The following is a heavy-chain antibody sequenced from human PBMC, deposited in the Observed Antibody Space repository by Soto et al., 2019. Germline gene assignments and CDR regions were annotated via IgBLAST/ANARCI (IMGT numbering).Heavy chain of an antibody. CDR2: IWYDGSNK. CDR1: GFTFSSYG. J-gene: IGHJ6*03. V-gene: IGHV3-33*01. CDR3: ARSYYDFWSGSSAYYYYMDV. Sequence: ESGGGVVQPGRSLRLSCAASGFTFSSYGMHWVRQAPGKGLEWVAVIWYDGSNKYYADSVKGRFTISRDNSKNTLYLQMNSLRAEDTAVYYCARSYYDFWSGSSAYYYYMDVWGKGTTVTVSS. D-gene: IGHD3-3*01.